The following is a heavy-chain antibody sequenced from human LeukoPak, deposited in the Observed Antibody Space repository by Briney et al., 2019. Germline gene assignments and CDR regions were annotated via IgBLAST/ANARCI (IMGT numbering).Heavy chain of an antibody. V-gene: IGHV4-34*01. CDR3: AILGVPRLGVPSY. CDR1: GGSFSGYY. D-gene: IGHD2-2*01. Sequence: KPSETLSLTCAVYGGSFSGYYWSWIRQPPGKGLEWIGEINHSGSTNYNPSLKSRVTISVDTSKNQFSLKLSSVTAADTAVYYCAILGVPRLGVPSYWGKGTLVTV. CDR2: INHSGST. J-gene: IGHJ4*02.